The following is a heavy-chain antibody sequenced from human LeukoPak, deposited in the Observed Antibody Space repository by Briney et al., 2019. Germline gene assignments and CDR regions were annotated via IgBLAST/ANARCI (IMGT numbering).Heavy chain of an antibody. Sequence: SETLSLTCAVPGYSISSGYYWGWIRQPPGKGLEWIGSIYHSGSTYYNPSLKSRVTISVDTSKNQFSLKLSSVTAADTAVYYCARMVQWYYYDSSGLRRDAFDIWGQGTMVTVSS. CDR3: ARMVQWYYYDSSGLRRDAFDI. V-gene: IGHV4-38-2*01. D-gene: IGHD3-22*01. J-gene: IGHJ3*02. CDR1: GYSISSGYY. CDR2: IYHSGST.